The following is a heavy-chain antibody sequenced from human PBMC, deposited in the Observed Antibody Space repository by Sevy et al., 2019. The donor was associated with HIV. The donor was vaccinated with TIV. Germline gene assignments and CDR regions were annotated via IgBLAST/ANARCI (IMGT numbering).Heavy chain of an antibody. J-gene: IGHJ4*02. CDR1: GFTFSSYS. V-gene: IGHV3-21*01. Sequence: GGSLRLSCAASGFTFSSYSMNWVRQAPGKGLEWVSSISSSSSYIYYAASVKGRFTISRDNAKNSLYLQMNSLRAEDTAVYYCAREVLHYYDSTGSDYWGQGTLVTVSS. CDR2: ISSSSSYI. CDR3: AREVLHYYDSTGSDY. D-gene: IGHD3-22*01.